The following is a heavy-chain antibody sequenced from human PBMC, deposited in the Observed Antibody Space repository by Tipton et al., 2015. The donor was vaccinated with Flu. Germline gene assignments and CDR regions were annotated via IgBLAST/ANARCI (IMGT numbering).Heavy chain of an antibody. V-gene: IGHV3-74*01. D-gene: IGHD2-15*01. CDR3: ARAATGLCGGGSRPPFDY. J-gene: IGHJ4*02. CDR2: INSEGSMT. Sequence: GSLRLSCEGSGFTFSGYWIHWVRQVPGKGLVWVSRINSEGSMTGYVDSVKGRFSLSRDNAKSTVYLEMNSLRDEDTAVYHCARAATGLCGGGSRPPFDYWGQGTLVTVSS. CDR1: GFTFSGYW.